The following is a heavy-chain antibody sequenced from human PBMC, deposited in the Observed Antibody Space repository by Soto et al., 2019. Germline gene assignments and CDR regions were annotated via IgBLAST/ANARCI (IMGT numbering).Heavy chain of an antibody. J-gene: IGHJ4*02. CDR2: INQDGSVK. CDR1: GFTFSNQF. CDR3: ARGRGEYSAFGGFAED. D-gene: IGHD5-12*01. Sequence: EVQLVESGGGLVQPGGSLRLSCAASGFTFSNQFMTWVRQAPGKGLEWVANINQDGSVKYYVDSVKGRFTISRDNAKDSLYLQMNSLRVEDTAVYFCARGRGEYSAFGGFAEDWGQGTLVTVSS. V-gene: IGHV3-7*01.